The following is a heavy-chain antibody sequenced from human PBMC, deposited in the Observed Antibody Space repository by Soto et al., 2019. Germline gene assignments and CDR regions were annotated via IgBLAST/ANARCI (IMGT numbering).Heavy chain of an antibody. CDR2: IFSNDEK. J-gene: IGHJ4*02. D-gene: IGHD3-16*02. CDR3: PRLMTHRSTYFDY. V-gene: IGHV2-26*01. CDR1: GFSLSNARMG. Sequence: SGPTLGNATAALTLTGTVSGFSLSNARMGVSWIRQPPGKALEWLAHIFSNDEKSYSTSLKSRLTISKDTSKSQVVLTMTNMDPVDTATYSSPRLMTHRSTYFDYWGPGTLVTV.